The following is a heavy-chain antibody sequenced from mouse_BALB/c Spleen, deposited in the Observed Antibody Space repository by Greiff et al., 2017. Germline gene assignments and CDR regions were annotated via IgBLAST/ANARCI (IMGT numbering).Heavy chain of an antibody. V-gene: IGHV5-6*01. Sequence: EVHLVESGGDLVKPGGSLKLSCAASGFTFSSYGMSWVRQTPDKRLEWVATISSGGSYTYYPDSVKGRFTISRDNAKNTLYLQMSSLKSEDTAMYYCARREYGNFYYAMDYWGQGTSVTVSS. CDR2: ISSGGSYT. CDR3: ARREYGNFYYAMDY. CDR1: GFTFSSYG. J-gene: IGHJ4*01. D-gene: IGHD2-10*02.